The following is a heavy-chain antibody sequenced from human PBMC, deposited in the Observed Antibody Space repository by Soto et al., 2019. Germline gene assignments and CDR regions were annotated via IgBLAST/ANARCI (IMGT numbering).Heavy chain of an antibody. V-gene: IGHV3-23*01. CDR2: ISGSGGST. CDR3: AKDENTVTIVGFYYGMDV. J-gene: IGHJ6*02. Sequence: EVQLLESGGGLVQPGGSLRLSCEASGFTFSSYAMSWVRQAPGKGLEWVSAISGSGGSTYYAESVRGRFTISRDNSKNTLYLQMNSLRAEDTAVYYCAKDENTVTIVGFYYGMDVWGQGTTVTVSS. CDR1: GFTFSSYA. D-gene: IGHD4-17*01.